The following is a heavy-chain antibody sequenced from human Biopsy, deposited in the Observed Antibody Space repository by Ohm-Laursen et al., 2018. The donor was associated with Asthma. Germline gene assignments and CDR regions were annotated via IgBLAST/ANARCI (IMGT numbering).Heavy chain of an antibody. Sequence: VASVKVSCKTSGYTFNSAGITWVRQAPGQGLEWMGWISVYNGNTKVAQKLQDRVTMITDTSTSTAYMELRSLRSDDTAVYFCARAVDYSHYYGIDVWGQGTTVTV. CDR3: ARAVDYSHYYGIDV. V-gene: IGHV1-18*01. CDR2: ISVYNGNT. CDR1: GYTFNSAG. D-gene: IGHD3-10*01. J-gene: IGHJ6*02.